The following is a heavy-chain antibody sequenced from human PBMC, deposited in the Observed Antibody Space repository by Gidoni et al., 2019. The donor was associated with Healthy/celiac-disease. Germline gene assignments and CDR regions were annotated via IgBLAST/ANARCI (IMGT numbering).Heavy chain of an antibody. D-gene: IGHD1-26*01. Sequence: QVQLQQWGAGLLKPSETLSLTCAVYGGSFSGYYWSWIRQPPGKGLEWIGEINHSGSTNYNPSLKSRVTISVDTSKNQFSLKLSSVTAADTAVYYCARDGSYYRRGHFDYWGQGTLVTVSS. J-gene: IGHJ4*02. CDR3: ARDGSYYRRGHFDY. CDR2: INHSGST. V-gene: IGHV4-34*01. CDR1: GGSFSGYY.